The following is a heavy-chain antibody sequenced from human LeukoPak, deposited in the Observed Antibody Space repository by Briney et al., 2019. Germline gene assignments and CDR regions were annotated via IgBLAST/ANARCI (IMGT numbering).Heavy chain of an antibody. CDR1: GFTFSSYW. CDR3: ASPMVRGVIIDY. D-gene: IGHD3-10*01. J-gene: IGHJ4*02. V-gene: IGHV3-7*03. CDR2: IKQDGSEK. Sequence: EGSLRLSCAASGFTFSSYWMSWVRQAPGKGLEWVANIKQDGSEKYYVDSVKGRFTISRDNAKNSLYLQMNSLRAEDTAVYYCASPMVRGVIIDYWGQGTLVTVSS.